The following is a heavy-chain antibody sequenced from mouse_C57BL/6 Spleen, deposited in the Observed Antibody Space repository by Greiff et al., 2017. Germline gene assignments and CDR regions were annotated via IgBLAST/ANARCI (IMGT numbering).Heavy chain of an antibody. CDR1: GYAFTNYL. CDR2: INPGSGGT. J-gene: IGHJ3*01. V-gene: IGHV1-54*01. CDR3: ARSYYYGGFFAD. Sequence: QVQLQQSGAELVRPGTSVKVSCKASGYAFTNYLIEWVKQRPGQGLEWIGVINPGSGGTNYNEKFKGKATLTADKSSSTAYMQLSSLTSEDSAVYFCARSYYYGGFFADWGQGTLVTVSA. D-gene: IGHD1-1*01.